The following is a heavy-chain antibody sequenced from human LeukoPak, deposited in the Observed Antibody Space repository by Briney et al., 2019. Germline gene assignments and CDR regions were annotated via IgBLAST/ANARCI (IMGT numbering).Heavy chain of an antibody. V-gene: IGHV4-59*01. Sequence: ASETLSLTCTVSGGSISSYYWSWIRQPPGKGLEWIGYIYYSGSTNYNPSLKSRVTISVDTSKNQFSLELSSVTAADTAVYYCAGGGDCSGGSCPHDHWGQGTLVTVSS. CDR1: GGSISSYY. D-gene: IGHD2-15*01. CDR3: AGGGDCSGGSCPHDH. J-gene: IGHJ4*02. CDR2: IYYSGST.